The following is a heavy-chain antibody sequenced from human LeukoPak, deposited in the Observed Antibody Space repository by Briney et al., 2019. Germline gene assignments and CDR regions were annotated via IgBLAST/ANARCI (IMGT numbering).Heavy chain of an antibody. CDR3: ARGLNDSSGYYYVLFDY. J-gene: IGHJ4*02. V-gene: IGHV4-34*01. CDR2: INHSGST. Sequence: SETLSLTCAVYGGSFSGYYWSWIRQPPGKGLEWIGEINHSGSTNYNPSLKSRVTISVDTSKNQFSLKLSSVTAADTAVYYCARGLNDSSGYYYVLFDYWGQGTLVTVSS. CDR1: GGSFSGYY. D-gene: IGHD3-22*01.